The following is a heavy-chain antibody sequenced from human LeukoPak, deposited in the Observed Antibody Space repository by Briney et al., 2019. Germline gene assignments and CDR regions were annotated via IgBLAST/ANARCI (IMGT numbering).Heavy chain of an antibody. V-gene: IGHV1-2*02. J-gene: IGHJ6*02. CDR2: INPTTGGT. D-gene: IGHD1-26*01. CDR3: ASLGATTLSYYGMDV. CDR1: GCTFTDYY. Sequence: GASVKASCKASGCTFTDYYIHWLRQAPGHGLEWMGWINPTTGGTYYTQNFQGRLSMTSDMSITTAYMELNRLISDDTAVYYCASLGATTLSYYGMDVWGQGTTVTVSS.